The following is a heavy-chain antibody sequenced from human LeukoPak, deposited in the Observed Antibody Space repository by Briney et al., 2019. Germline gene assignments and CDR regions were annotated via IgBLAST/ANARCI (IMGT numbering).Heavy chain of an antibody. CDR1: GFIFSNYE. CDR3: AKDVDFWSPEAFDI. D-gene: IGHD3-3*01. J-gene: IGHJ3*02. CDR2: INSGGTPI. Sequence: GGSLRLSCAASGFIFSNYEMNWVRQAPGKGLEWISYINSGGTPIYYADSVKGRFTMSRDNAKNSLYLQMNSLRAEDTAVYYCAKDVDFWSPEAFDIWGQGTMVTVSS. V-gene: IGHV3-48*03.